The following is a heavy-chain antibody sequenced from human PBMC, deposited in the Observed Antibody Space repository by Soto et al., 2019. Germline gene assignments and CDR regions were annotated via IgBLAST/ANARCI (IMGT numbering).Heavy chain of an antibody. CDR2: IFWYDDR. CDR3: AHRRSGSSSFDY. CDR1: GFSLSTSGAA. J-gene: IGHJ4*02. V-gene: IGHV2-5*01. Sequence: QITLKESGPTLVKPTQTLTLTCTFSGFSLSTSGAAVGWIRQPPGKALEWLALIFWYDDRRYSPSLKSRLTITKDTSKNQVVLTMTNMDPVDTAPYSCAHRRSGSSSFDYWGQGTLVTVSS. D-gene: IGHD6-6*01.